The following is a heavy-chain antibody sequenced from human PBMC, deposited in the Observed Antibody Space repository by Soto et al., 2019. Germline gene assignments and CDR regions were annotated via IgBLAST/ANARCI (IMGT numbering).Heavy chain of an antibody. D-gene: IGHD3-22*01. CDR1: GFTFSSYA. CDR2: ISGSSGST. CDR3: AKGGGIEYYYDSSGYYYFDY. J-gene: IGHJ4*02. V-gene: IGHV3-23*01. Sequence: GGSLRLSCAASGFTFSSYAMSWVRQAPGKGLEWVSAISGSSGSTYYADSVKGRFTISRDNSKNTLYLQMNSLRAEGADVYSCAKGGGIEYYYDSSGYYYFDYWGQGTLVTVSS.